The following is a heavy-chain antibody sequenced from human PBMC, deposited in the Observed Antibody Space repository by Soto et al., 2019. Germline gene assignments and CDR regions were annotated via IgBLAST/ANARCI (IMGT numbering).Heavy chain of an antibody. Sequence: QVQVVQSGAEVKKPGASVKVSCKASGYTFTGYQMHWVRQAPGQGLEWMGWFKPNSGGTNYAQKFQGRVTMTGDTSISTAYMELNRLTSDDTAVYFCARGRTIVSPGTWGQGTLVSVSS. CDR1: GYTFTGYQ. D-gene: IGHD2-21*01. CDR2: FKPNSGGT. J-gene: IGHJ5*02. CDR3: ARGRTIVSPGT. V-gene: IGHV1-2*02.